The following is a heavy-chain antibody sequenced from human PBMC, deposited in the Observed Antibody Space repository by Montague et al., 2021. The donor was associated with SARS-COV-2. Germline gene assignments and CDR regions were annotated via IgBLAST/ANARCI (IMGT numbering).Heavy chain of an antibody. CDR3: ARESGSPTYYFYYGVDV. Sequence: TRSLTCTVSGGSISSGNYYWSWIRQPAGKGLEWIGHIYTSGSTNYNPSLKSRVTTSVHTSNNQFSLKLSSVAAADTAVYYCARESGSPTYYFYYGVDVRGQGTTVTVSS. CDR2: IYTSGST. V-gene: IGHV4-61*09. CDR1: GGSISSGNYY. D-gene: IGHD1-26*01. J-gene: IGHJ6*02.